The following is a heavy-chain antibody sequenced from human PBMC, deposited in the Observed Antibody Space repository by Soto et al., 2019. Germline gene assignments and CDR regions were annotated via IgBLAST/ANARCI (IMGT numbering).Heavy chain of an antibody. CDR2: INPSGGST. CDR3: ARELGEVATVYYYYYGMDV. J-gene: IGHJ6*02. D-gene: IGHD5-12*01. V-gene: IGHV1-46*01. CDR1: GYTFTSYY. Sequence: ASVKVSCKASGYTFTSYYMHWVRQAPGQGLEWMGIINPSGGSTSYAQKFQGRVTMTRDTSTSTVYMELSSLRSEDTAVYYCARELGEVATVYYYYYGMDVWGQGTTVTVSS.